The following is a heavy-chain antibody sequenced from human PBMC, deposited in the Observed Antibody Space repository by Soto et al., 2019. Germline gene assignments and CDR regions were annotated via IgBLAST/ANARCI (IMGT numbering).Heavy chain of an antibody. CDR1: RFTFTSSA. CDR3: AAETTGTPYGMDV. D-gene: IGHD1-1*01. J-gene: IGHJ6*02. Sequence: MNAFCNASRFTFTSSAMQRVHQDRGQRLEWIGWIVVGSGNTNYAQKFQERVTITRDMSTSTAYMELSSLRSEDTAVYYCAAETTGTPYGMDVWGQGTTVTVS. CDR2: IVVGSGNT. V-gene: IGHV1-58*02.